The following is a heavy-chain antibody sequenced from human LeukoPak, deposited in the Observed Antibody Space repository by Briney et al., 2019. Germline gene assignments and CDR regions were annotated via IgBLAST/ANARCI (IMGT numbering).Heavy chain of an antibody. J-gene: IGHJ4*02. Sequence: VGSLRLSCAASGFTFSSYSMNWVRQAPGKGLEWVSSISSSSSYIYYADSIKGRFTISRDNAKNSLYLQMNSLRAEDTAVYYCARGGPAAMGMSNFDYWGQGTLATVSS. CDR3: ARGGPAAMGMSNFDY. CDR2: ISSSSSYI. V-gene: IGHV3-21*01. CDR1: GFTFSSYS. D-gene: IGHD2-2*01.